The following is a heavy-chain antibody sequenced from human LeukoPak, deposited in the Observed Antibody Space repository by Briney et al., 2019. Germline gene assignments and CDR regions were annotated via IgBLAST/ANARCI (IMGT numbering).Heavy chain of an antibody. Sequence: PGGSLRLSFAASGFTFSSYAMSWVRQAPGKGLEWVSAISGSGGSTYYADSVKGRFTISRDNSKNTLYLQMNSLRAEDTAVYYCARRYCSSTSCNWGQGTLVTVSS. D-gene: IGHD2-2*01. J-gene: IGHJ4*02. CDR2: ISGSGGST. CDR1: GFTFSSYA. CDR3: ARRYCSSTSCN. V-gene: IGHV3-23*01.